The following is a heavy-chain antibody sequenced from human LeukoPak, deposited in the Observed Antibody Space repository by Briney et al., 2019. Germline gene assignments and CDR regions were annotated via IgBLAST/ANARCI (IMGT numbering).Heavy chain of an antibody. CDR2: IKQDGSEK. D-gene: IGHD3-22*01. Sequence: GGSLRLSCTTSGFNFRAYWMSWVRQAPGKGLEWVANIKQDGSEKYYVDSVKGRFTISRDNAKNSLYLQMNSLRAEDTAVYYCVRGDSRDYWGQGTLITVSS. CDR1: GFNFRAYW. J-gene: IGHJ4*02. CDR3: VRGDSRDY. V-gene: IGHV3-7*04.